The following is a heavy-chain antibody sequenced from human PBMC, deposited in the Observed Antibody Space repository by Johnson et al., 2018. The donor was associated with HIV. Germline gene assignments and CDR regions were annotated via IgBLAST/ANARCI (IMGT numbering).Heavy chain of an antibody. D-gene: IGHD3-16*01. CDR3: ARGSRYPHDNDDAHLLHALDI. V-gene: IGHV3-30*04. J-gene: IGHJ3*02. Sequence: QVQLVESGGGVVQPGRSLRLSCAASGFTFSSYAMHWVRQAPGKGLEWVAVISYDGSEKYYADSVKGRFTISRDSSKNTLYLQVNSLRAEDTAVYYCARGSRYPHDNDDAHLLHALDIWGQGTVVTVSS. CDR1: GFTFSSYA. CDR2: ISYDGSEK.